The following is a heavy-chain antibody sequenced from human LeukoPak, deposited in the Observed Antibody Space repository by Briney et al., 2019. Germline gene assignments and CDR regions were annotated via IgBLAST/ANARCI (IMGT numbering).Heavy chain of an antibody. Sequence: GGSLRLSCAASGFTFSTYSMNWVRQAPGKGLEWVSSISSSSSYIYYVRFTISRDNAKNSLYLQMNSLRAEDTAVYYCARVFGSGSSGMDVWGQGTTVTVSS. CDR1: GFTFSTYS. CDR3: ARVFGSGSSGMDV. J-gene: IGHJ6*02. V-gene: IGHV3-21*01. CDR2: ISSSSSYI. D-gene: IGHD3-10*01.